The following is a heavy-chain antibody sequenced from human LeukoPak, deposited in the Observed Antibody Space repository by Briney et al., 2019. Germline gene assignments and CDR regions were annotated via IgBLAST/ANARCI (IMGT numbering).Heavy chain of an antibody. Sequence: PGGSLRLSCAASGFTFSRYSMNWVRQAPGKGLEWVALISYDGSNKYYADSVKGRFTISRDNSKNTLYLQMNSLRAEDTAIYYCARGQLWLHLDYWGQGTLVTVSS. CDR3: ARGQLWLHLDY. V-gene: IGHV3-30*03. J-gene: IGHJ4*02. D-gene: IGHD5-18*01. CDR2: ISYDGSNK. CDR1: GFTFSRYS.